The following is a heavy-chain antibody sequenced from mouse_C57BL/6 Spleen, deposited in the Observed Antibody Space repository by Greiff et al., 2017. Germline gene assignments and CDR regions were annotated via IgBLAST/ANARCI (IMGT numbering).Heavy chain of an antibody. Sequence: VKLMESGAELARPGASVKLSCKASGYTFTSYGISWVKQRTGQGLEWIGEIYPRSGNTYYNEKFKGKATLTADKSSSTAYMELRSLTSEDSAVYFCAREERRQMSWDEDAMDYWGQGTTVTVAS. D-gene: IGHD4-1*01. CDR3: AREERRQMSWDEDAMDY. CDR1: GYTFTSYG. V-gene: IGHV1-81*01. J-gene: IGHJ4*01. CDR2: IYPRSGNT.